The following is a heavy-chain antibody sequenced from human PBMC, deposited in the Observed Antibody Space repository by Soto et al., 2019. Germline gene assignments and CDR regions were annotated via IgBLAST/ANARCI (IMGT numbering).Heavy chain of an antibody. J-gene: IGHJ6*02. D-gene: IGHD3-3*01. CDR3: AKDGQSITSYGMDV. V-gene: IGHV3-30-3*01. CDR1: GFTFSSYA. Sequence: GGSLRLSCAASGFTFSSYAMHWVRQAPGKGLEWVAVISYDGSNKYYADSVKGRFTISRDNSKNTLYLQMNSLRAEDTAVYYCAKDGQSITSYGMDVWGQGTTVTVSS. CDR2: ISYDGSNK.